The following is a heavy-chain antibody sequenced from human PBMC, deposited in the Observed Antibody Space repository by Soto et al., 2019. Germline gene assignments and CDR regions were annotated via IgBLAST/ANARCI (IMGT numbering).Heavy chain of an antibody. Sequence: SETLSLTCTVSGGSISSYYWSWIRQPPGKGLEWIGYIYYSGSTNYNPSLKSRVTISVDTSKNQFSLKLSSVTAADTAVYYCARDGRPSLWDVVVPAAPPYYYGMDVWGQGTTVTV. CDR1: GGSISSYY. CDR3: ARDGRPSLWDVVVPAAPPYYYGMDV. V-gene: IGHV4-59*01. CDR2: IYYSGST. J-gene: IGHJ6*02. D-gene: IGHD2-2*01.